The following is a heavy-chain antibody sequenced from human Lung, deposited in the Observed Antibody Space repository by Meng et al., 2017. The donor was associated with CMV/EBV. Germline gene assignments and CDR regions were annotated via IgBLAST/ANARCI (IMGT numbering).Heavy chain of an antibody. J-gene: IGHJ5*02. CDR3: APRQLLYRFWFHP. Sequence: CAVYGGSFSGYYWSWIRQPPGKGLEWIGEINHSGSTNYNPSLKGRVTISIDTSKNQFSLKLSSATAADTAVYYCAPRQLLYRFWFHPWGQGILVTVSS. CDR1: GGSFSGYY. D-gene: IGHD2-2*01. CDR2: INHSGST. V-gene: IGHV4-34*01.